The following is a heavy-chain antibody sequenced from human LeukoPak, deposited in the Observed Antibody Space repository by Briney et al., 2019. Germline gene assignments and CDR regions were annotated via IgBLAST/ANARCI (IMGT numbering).Heavy chain of an antibody. CDR2: ISYDGSNK. D-gene: IGHD2-2*01. CDR3: AILPYCSSTSCYSVDY. V-gene: IGHV3-30*04. Sequence: GGSLRLSCAASGFTFSSYAMHWVRQAPGKGLEWVAVISYDGSNKYYADSVKGRFTISRDNSKNTLYLQMNSLRAEDTAVYYCAILPYCSSTSCYSVDYWGQGTLVTVSS. CDR1: GFTFSSYA. J-gene: IGHJ4*02.